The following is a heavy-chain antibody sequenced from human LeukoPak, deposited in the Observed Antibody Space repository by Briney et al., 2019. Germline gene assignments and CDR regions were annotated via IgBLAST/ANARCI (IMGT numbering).Heavy chain of an antibody. CDR3: AKTGSASAPTLRYHYM. Sequence: GGSLRLSCAASGFSFSNYWMSWVRQAPGKGLEWVASISENGRAKPYVASVRGRFTISRDNTKNSLYLQMNSLRAEDTAVYYCAKTGSASAPTLRYHYM. J-gene: IGHJ6*03. CDR1: GFSFSNYW. V-gene: IGHV3-7*03. D-gene: IGHD3-10*01. CDR2: ISENGRAK.